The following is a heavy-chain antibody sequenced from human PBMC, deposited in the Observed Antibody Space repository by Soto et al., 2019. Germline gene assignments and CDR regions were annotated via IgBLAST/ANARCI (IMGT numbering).Heavy chain of an antibody. V-gene: IGHV1-8*01. J-gene: IGHJ4*02. CDR3: ARTSSKYYYDSSGYPVAY. Sequence: ASVKVSCKASGYTFTSYDINWVRQATGQGLEWMGWMNPNSGNTGYAQKFQGRVTMTRNTSISTAYMELSSLRSEDTAVYYCARTSSKYYYDSSGYPVAYWGQGTLVTVSS. CDR2: MNPNSGNT. D-gene: IGHD3-22*01. CDR1: GYTFTSYD.